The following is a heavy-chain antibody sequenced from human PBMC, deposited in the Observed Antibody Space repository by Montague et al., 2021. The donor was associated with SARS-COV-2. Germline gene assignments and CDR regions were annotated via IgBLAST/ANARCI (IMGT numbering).Heavy chain of an antibody. V-gene: IGHV3-23*03. CDR1: GFTFNMFA. CDR3: AKDRNNVVRALDV. CDR2: VYGATISA. D-gene: IGHD3-10*01. J-gene: IGHJ6*02. Sequence: SLSLSASGFTFNMFAMSWVRQAPGKGLEWVSAVYGATISAYYAESVKGRFTISRDNSKNTLFLQMNSLRADDSAIYYCAKDRNNVVRALDVWGQGTTVIVSS.